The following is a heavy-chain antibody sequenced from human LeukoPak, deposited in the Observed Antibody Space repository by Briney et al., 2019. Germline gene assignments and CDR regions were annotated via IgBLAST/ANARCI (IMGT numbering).Heavy chain of an antibody. CDR2: IYPDNSNT. D-gene: IGHD2-21*01. CDR3: ASARRGDYYWWFDP. V-gene: IGHV5-51*01. Sequence: GESLKISCKGSGYSFTGYWIGWVLQMAGKGLEWMVIIYPDNSNTRYSPSFQGQVTISADKSINAAYLHWSSLRASDTAIYYCASARRGDYYWWFDPWGQGTLVTVSS. CDR1: GYSFTGYW. J-gene: IGHJ5*02.